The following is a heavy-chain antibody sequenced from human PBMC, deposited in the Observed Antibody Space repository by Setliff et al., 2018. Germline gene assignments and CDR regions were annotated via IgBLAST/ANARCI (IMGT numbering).Heavy chain of an antibody. CDR3: ARDRRGYSYGSLGYYYYYMDV. V-gene: IGHV4-4*07. CDR1: GGSISSYY. Sequence: PSETLSLTCTVSGGSISSYYWSWIRQPAGKGLEWIGRIYTSGSTNYNPSLKSRVTMSVDTSKNQFSLKLSSVTAADTAVYYCARDRRGYSYGSLGYYYYYMDVWGKGTTVTSP. D-gene: IGHD5-18*01. CDR2: IYTSGST. J-gene: IGHJ6*03.